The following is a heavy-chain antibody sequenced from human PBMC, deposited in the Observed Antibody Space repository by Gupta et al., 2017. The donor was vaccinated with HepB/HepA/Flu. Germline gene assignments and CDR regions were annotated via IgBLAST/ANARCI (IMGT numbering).Heavy chain of an antibody. Sequence: QVQLVESGGGVVHPGRFLGLSCAVSGLTLRRYGMNWVSQAPGKGLEWVAIIWYDGSNQYYTESVKGRFTISKDNSKNTLYLEMNSLRVEDTAVYYCATEGGVFREDSGSTLGYFNYWGQGTLVTVPS. CDR1: GLTLRRYG. J-gene: IGHJ4*02. CDR3: ATEGGVFREDSGSTLGYFNY. CDR2: IWYDGSNQ. D-gene: IGHD5-12*01. V-gene: IGHV3-33*01.